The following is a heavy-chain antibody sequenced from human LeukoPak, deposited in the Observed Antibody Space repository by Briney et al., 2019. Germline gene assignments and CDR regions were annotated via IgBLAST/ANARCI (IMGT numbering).Heavy chain of an antibody. CDR1: GFTFSTHW. Sequence: GGSLRLSCAASGFTFSTHWMHWVRQAPGKGLVWVSRINTDGSSTSYADSVKGRFTISRDNAKNSLYLQMNSLRAEDTALYYCAKALARYYYDSSGYSDYYYYYGMDVWGQGTTVTVSS. D-gene: IGHD3-22*01. CDR2: INTDGSST. V-gene: IGHV3-74*01. J-gene: IGHJ6*02. CDR3: AKALARYYYDSSGYSDYYYYYGMDV.